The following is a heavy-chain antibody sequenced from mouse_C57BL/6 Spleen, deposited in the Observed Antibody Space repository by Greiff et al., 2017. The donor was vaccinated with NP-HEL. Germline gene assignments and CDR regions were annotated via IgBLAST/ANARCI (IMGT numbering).Heavy chain of an antibody. J-gene: IGHJ4*01. CDR1: GYTFTSYW. Sequence: VQLQQPGAELVKPGASVKLSCKASGYTFTSYWMHWVKQRPGQGLEWIGMIHPNSGSTNYNEKFKSKATLTVDKSSSTAYMQLSSLTSEDSAVYYCARGYRTYYYAMDYWGQGTSVTVSS. CDR2: IHPNSGST. V-gene: IGHV1-64*01. CDR3: ARGYRTYYYAMDY.